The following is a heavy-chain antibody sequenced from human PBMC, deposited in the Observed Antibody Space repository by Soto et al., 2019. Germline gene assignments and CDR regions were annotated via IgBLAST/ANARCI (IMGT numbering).Heavy chain of an antibody. CDR2: ISGSGGST. CDR1: GFTFSSYA. V-gene: IGHV3-23*01. J-gene: IGHJ4*02. D-gene: IGHD5-12*01. CDR3: AKFRKMATKIYFVY. Sequence: GGSLRLSCAASGFTFSSYAMSWVRQAPGKGLEWVSAISGSGGSTYYADSVKGRFTISGDNSKNTLYLQMNSLRAEDTAVYYWAKFRKMATKIYFVYWGQGTLVTVSS.